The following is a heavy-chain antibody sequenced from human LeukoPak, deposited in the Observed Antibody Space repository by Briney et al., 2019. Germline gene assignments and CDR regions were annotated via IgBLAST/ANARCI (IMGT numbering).Heavy chain of an antibody. J-gene: IGHJ4*02. V-gene: IGHV4-39*01. CDR2: IDYSGST. Sequence: PSETLSLTCTVSGGSISSTIYYWGWIRQPPGKGLEWIGSIDYSGSTYYNPSLKSRVTISVDTSKNQFSLNLSSVTAADTAVYYCARTITVIKRYFDFGGQGTLVTVSS. CDR3: ARTITVIKRYFDF. CDR1: GGSISSTIYY. D-gene: IGHD3-22*01.